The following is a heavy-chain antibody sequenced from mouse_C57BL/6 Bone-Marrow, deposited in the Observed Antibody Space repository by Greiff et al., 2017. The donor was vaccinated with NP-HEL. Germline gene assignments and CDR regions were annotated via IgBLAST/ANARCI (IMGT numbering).Heavy chain of an antibody. CDR2: IDPEDGET. D-gene: IGHD2-5*01. CDR1: GFNIKDYY. V-gene: IGHV14-2*01. CDR3: ASRNSNPWFAY. J-gene: IGHJ3*01. Sequence: EVQGVESGAELVKPGASVKLSCTASGFNIKDYYMHWVKQRTEQGLEWIGRIDPEDGETKYAPKFQGKATITADTSSNTAYLQLSSLTSEDTAVYYCASRNSNPWFAYWGQGTLVTVSA.